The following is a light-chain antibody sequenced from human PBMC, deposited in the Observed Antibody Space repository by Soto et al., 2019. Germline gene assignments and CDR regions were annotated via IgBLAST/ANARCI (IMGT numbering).Light chain of an antibody. V-gene: IGLV2-14*03. CDR3: SSHTSSRSLV. CDR1: SSDIGAYNF. Sequence: QSVLTQPASVSGSPGQSITISCPGTSSDIGAYNFVSWYQHHPGNPPKLLIYDVTNRPSGVSNRFSASKSGNTASLTISGLQTEDEAEYYCSSHTSSRSLVFGTGTKVTVL. CDR2: DVT. J-gene: IGLJ1*01.